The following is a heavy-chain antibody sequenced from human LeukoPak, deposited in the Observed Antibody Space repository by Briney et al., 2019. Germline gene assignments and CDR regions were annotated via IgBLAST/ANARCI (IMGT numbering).Heavy chain of an antibody. CDR2: IIPIFGTA. V-gene: IGHV1-69*13. CDR1: GGTFSSYA. D-gene: IGHD2-2*01. Sequence: ASVKVSCKASGGTFSSYAISWVRQAPGQGLEWMGGIIPIFGTANYAQKFQGRVTITADESTSTAYMELSSLRSEDTAVYYCARDCSSTSCPPNWFDPWGQGTLVTVSS. J-gene: IGHJ5*02. CDR3: ARDCSSTSCPPNWFDP.